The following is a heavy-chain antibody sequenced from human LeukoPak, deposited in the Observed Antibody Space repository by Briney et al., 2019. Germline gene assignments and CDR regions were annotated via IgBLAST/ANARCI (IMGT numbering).Heavy chain of an antibody. CDR3: ARVPHRYFDWRYYFDY. CDR1: GFTFSSYS. Sequence: GGSLRPSCAASGFTFSSYSMNWVRQAPGKGLEWVSSISSSSSYIYYADSVKGRFTISRDNAKNSLYLRMNSLRAEDTAVYYCARVPHRYFDWRYYFDYWGQGTLVTVSS. CDR2: ISSSSSYI. V-gene: IGHV3-21*01. J-gene: IGHJ4*02. D-gene: IGHD3-9*01.